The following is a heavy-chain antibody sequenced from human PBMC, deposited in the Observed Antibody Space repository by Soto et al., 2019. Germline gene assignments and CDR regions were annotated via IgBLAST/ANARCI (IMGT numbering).Heavy chain of an antibody. V-gene: IGHV1-69*13. CDR1: GGTFSSYA. J-gene: IGHJ4*02. CDR3: ARKKRGSSSWYDGYFDY. Sequence: ASVKVSCKDSGGTFSSYAISWVRQAPGQRLERMGGIIPIFGTANYAQKFQGRVTITADESTSTAYMELSSLRSEDTAVYFCARKKRGSSSWYDGYFDYWGQGTLVTVSS. CDR2: IIPIFGTA. D-gene: IGHD6-13*01.